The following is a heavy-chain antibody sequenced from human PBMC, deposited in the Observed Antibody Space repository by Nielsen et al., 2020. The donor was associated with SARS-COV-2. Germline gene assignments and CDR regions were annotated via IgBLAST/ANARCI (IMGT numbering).Heavy chain of an antibody. J-gene: IGHJ4*02. CDR1: GGSFSGYY. CDR2: INHSGST. Sequence: SETLSLTCAVYGGSFSGYYWSWIRQPPGKGLEWIGEINHSGSTNYNPSLKSRVTISVDTSKNQFSLKLSSVTAADTALYSCARATVYGDYGFFDNWGQGALVTVSS. V-gene: IGHV4-34*01. D-gene: IGHD4-17*01. CDR3: ARATVYGDYGFFDN.